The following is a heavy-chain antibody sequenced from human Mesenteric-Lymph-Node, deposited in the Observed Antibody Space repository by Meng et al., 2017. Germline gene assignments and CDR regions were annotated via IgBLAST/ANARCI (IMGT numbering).Heavy chain of an antibody. CDR1: GYTFTSYA. CDR3: ARDGQYYYDSSGPQTYFDY. V-gene: IGHV1-18*01. D-gene: IGHD3-22*01. CDR2: ISAYNGNT. J-gene: IGHJ4*02. Sequence: ASVKVSCKASGYTFTSYAMHWVRQAPGQGLEWMGWISAYNGNTNYAQKLQGRVTMTTDTSTSTAYMELRSLRSDDTAVYYCARDGQYYYDSSGPQTYFDYWGQGTLVTVSS.